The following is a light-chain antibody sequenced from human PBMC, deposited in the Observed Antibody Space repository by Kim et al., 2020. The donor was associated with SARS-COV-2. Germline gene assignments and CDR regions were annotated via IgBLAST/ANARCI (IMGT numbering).Light chain of an antibody. Sequence: GDKVTITCRASQGIGDYLAWYQQNPGKAPGLLIYSASTLQSGVPSRFSGSGSGTEFTLTITSLQPEDFATYFCQRYSFYPRTFGQGTKVDIK. CDR2: SAS. CDR3: QRYSFYPRT. V-gene: IGKV1-9*01. J-gene: IGKJ1*01. CDR1: QGIGDY.